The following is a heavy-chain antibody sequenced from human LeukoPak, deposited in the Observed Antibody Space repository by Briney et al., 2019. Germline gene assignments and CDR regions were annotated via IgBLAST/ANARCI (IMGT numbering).Heavy chain of an antibody. V-gene: IGHV3-30-3*01. J-gene: IGHJ4*02. CDR3: ARAGSAYYDFWSGYYPFDY. D-gene: IGHD3-3*01. Sequence: GGSLRLSCAASGFTFSSYAMHWVRQAPDKGLEWVAVISYDGSNQYYADSVRGRFTISRDNSKNTLYLQMNSLRAEDTAVYYCARAGSAYYDFWSGYYPFDYWGQGTLVTVSS. CDR2: ISYDGSNQ. CDR1: GFTFSSYA.